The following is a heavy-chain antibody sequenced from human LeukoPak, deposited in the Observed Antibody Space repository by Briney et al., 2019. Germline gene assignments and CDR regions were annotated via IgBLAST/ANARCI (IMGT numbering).Heavy chain of an antibody. Sequence: GGSLRLSCAASGFTFSSYSMNWVRQAPGKGLEWVSSISSSSYIYYADSVKGRFTISRDNAENSLYLQMNSLRAEDTAVYYCARDVDSKDAFDIWGQGTMVTVSS. J-gene: IGHJ3*02. D-gene: IGHD3-22*01. CDR3: ARDVDSKDAFDI. CDR1: GFTFSSYS. V-gene: IGHV3-21*01. CDR2: ISSSSYI.